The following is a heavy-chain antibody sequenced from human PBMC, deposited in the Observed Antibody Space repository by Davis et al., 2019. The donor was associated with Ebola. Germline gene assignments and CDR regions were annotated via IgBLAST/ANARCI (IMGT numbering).Heavy chain of an antibody. V-gene: IGHV6-1*01. J-gene: IGHJ6*04. D-gene: IGHD5-18*01. CDR1: GDSVSINSDA. Sequence: HSQTLSLTCAISGDSVSINSDAWNWIRQSPSRGLEWLGRTFYNSKWYNDYAVSVKSRISINPDTSKNQFSLQLNSVTPEDTALYYCARGWLRAGMDVWGEGTTVTVPS. CDR3: ARGWLRAGMDV. CDR2: TFYNSKWYN.